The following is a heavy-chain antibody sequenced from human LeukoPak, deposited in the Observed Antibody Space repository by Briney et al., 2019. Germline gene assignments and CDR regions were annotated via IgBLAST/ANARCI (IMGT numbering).Heavy chain of an antibody. CDR1: GFTLSSYG. CDR3: VKDGSPYYDFWSGLYYYYYGMDV. Sequence: GGSLRLSCVASGFTLSSYGMHWVRQAPGKGLEYVSAISSNGGSTYYADSVKGRFTISRDNSKNTLYLQMSSLRAEDTAVYYCVKDGSPYYDFWSGLYYYYYGMDVWGQGTTVTVSS. V-gene: IGHV3-64D*06. D-gene: IGHD3-3*01. J-gene: IGHJ6*02. CDR2: ISSNGGST.